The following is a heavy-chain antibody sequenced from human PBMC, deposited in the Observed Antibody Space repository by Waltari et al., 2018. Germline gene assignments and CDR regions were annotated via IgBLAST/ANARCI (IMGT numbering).Heavy chain of an antibody. CDR3: ARRASGAGGDDAFDI. CDR2: IYHSGST. CDR1: GYSISSGYY. J-gene: IGHJ3*02. D-gene: IGHD3-10*01. V-gene: IGHV4-38-2*01. Sequence: QVQLQESGPGLVKPSETLSLTCAVSGYSISSGYYWGWIRQPPGKGLEWIGSIYHSGSTYYNPSLKSRVTISGDTSKNQFSLKLSSVTAADTAVYYCARRASGAGGDDAFDIWGQGTMVTVSS.